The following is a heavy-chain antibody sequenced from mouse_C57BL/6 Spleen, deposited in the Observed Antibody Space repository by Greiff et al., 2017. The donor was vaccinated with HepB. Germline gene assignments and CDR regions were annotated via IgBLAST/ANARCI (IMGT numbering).Heavy chain of an antibody. Sequence: EVHLVESGEGLVKPGGSLKLSCAASGFTFSSYAMSWVRQTPEKRLEWVAYISSGGDYIYYADTVKGRFTISRDNARNTLYLQMSSLKSEETAMYYCTRVDYDDYAMDYWGQGTSVTVSS. CDR1: GFTFSSYA. CDR3: TRVDYDDYAMDY. CDR2: ISSGGDYI. J-gene: IGHJ4*01. V-gene: IGHV5-9-1*02. D-gene: IGHD2-4*01.